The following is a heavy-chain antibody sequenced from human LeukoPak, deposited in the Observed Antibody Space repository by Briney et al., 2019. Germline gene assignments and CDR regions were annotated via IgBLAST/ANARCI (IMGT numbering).Heavy chain of an antibody. V-gene: IGHV4-59*01. CDR1: GGSISSYY. J-gene: IGHJ6*03. CDR3: AREAKDIVVVPAANYYYYYMDA. D-gene: IGHD2-2*01. Sequence: SETLSLTCTVSGGSISSYYWSWIRQPPGKGLEWIGYIYYSGSTNYNPSLKSRVTISVDTSKNQFSLKLSSVTAADTAVYYCAREAKDIVVVPAANYYYYYMDAWGKGTTVTVSS. CDR2: IYYSGST.